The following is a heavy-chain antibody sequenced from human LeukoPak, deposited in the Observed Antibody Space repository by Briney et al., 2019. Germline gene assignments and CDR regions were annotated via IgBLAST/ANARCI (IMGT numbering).Heavy chain of an antibody. CDR2: IYHSGST. CDR3: ARAGGYYGSGSFLDY. J-gene: IGHJ4*02. V-gene: IGHV4-38-2*02. Sequence: PSETLSLTCTVSRYDINSVYYWGWIRQPPGKGLEWIGSIYHSGSTYYHASLKSRVTISMDTSRNKFSLNLNSVTAADTAVYYCARAGGYYGSGSFLDYWGQGLLVTVSS. CDR1: RYDINSVYY. D-gene: IGHD3-10*01.